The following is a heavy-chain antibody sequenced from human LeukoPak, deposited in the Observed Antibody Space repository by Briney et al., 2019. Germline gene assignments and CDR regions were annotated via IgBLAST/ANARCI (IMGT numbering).Heavy chain of an antibody. CDR1: GGSISSYY. CDR2: SYYSGST. D-gene: IGHD2-2*01. J-gene: IGHJ4*02. Sequence: SETLSLTCTVSGGSISSYYWSWIRQPPGKGLEWIGYSYYSGSTNYNPSLKSRVTISVDTSKNQFSLKLSSVTAADTAVYYCARDVGYCRSTSCYRAGGYWGQGTLVTVSS. V-gene: IGHV4-59*01. CDR3: ARDVGYCRSTSCYRAGGY.